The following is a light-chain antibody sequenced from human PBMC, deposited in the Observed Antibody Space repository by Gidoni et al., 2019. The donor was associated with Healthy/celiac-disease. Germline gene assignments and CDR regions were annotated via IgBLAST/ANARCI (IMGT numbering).Light chain of an antibody. CDR3: QQRNSYPFT. Sequence: DLQLTQSPSFLSASVGDRVTITCRASQGLSSYLAWYQQKPGKAPKLLIYAASTLQSGVPSRFSGSGSGTEFTLTISSLQPEDFAVYYCQQRNSYPFTFGPGTKVEIK. CDR2: AAS. V-gene: IGKV1-9*01. CDR1: QGLSSY. J-gene: IGKJ3*01.